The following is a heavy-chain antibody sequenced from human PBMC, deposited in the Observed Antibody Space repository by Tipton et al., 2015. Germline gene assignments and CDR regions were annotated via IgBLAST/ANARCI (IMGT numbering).Heavy chain of an antibody. Sequence: GSLRLSCAVPGFTLRNSAMSWVRQAPGKGLEWVSAISGGGDTTYYADSVKGRFTISRDNSKNTLYLQMNSLRAEDTAVYYCAKDLDNSGWSPYYYHYYGMDVWGQGTTVTVSS. D-gene: IGHD6-19*01. J-gene: IGHJ6*02. CDR3: AKDLDNSGWSPYYYHYYGMDV. V-gene: IGHV3-23*01. CDR2: ISGGGDTT. CDR1: GFTLRNSA.